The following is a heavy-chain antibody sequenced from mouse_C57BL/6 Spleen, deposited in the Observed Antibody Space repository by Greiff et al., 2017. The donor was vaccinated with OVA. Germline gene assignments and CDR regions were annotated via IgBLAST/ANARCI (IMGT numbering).Heavy chain of an antibody. CDR1: GYTFTDYN. D-gene: IGHD1-1*01. Sequence: VQLKESGPELVKPGASVKIPCKASGYTFTDYNMAWVKQSHGKSLEWIGDINPNNGGTIYNQKFKGKATLTVDQSSSTAYMELRSLTSEDTAVYYCARDYGSSYWYFDDWGQGTTLTVSS. V-gene: IGHV1-18*01. CDR3: ARDYGSSYWYFDD. J-gene: IGHJ2*01. CDR2: INPNNGGT.